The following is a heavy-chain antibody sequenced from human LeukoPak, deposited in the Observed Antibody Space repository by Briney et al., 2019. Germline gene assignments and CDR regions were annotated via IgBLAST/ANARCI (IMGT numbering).Heavy chain of an antibody. V-gene: IGHV1-69*13. Sequence: ASVTVSCKASGGTFSSYAISWVRQAPGQGLEWMGGIIPIFGTANYAQKFQGRVTITADESTSTAYMELSSLRSEDTAVYYCATYPLGYCSGGSCLNWFDPWGQGTLVTVAP. CDR2: IIPIFGTA. D-gene: IGHD2-15*01. CDR3: ATYPLGYCSGGSCLNWFDP. CDR1: GGTFSSYA. J-gene: IGHJ5*02.